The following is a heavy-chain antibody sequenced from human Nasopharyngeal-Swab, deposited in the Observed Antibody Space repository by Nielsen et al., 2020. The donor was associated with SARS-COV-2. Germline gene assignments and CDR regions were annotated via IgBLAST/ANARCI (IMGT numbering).Heavy chain of an antibody. J-gene: IGHJ4*02. CDR3: ARVAARAAADY. V-gene: IGHV1-18*01. Sequence: ASVQVSCKASGYTFTSYCFSWVRQAPAQGLEWMGWISDYNGNTNYAQKLQGRVTMTTNTSTSTAYMELRSLRSDDTAVYYCARVAARAAADYWGQGTMVTVSS. D-gene: IGHD6-6*01. CDR1: GYTFTSYC. CDR2: ISDYNGNT.